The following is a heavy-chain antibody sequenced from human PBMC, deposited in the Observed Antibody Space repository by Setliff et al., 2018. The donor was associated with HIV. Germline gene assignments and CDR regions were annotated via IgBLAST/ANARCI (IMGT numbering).Heavy chain of an antibody. V-gene: IGHV4-61*02. Sequence: TLSLTCTVSGGSISSGSYYWSWIRQPAGKGLEWIGRIYTSGSTNYNPSLKSRVTISVDTSKNQFSLKLKSVTAADTAVYYCARETYYYDNPQYYYYYMDVWGKGTTVTVSS. J-gene: IGHJ6*03. CDR3: ARETYYYDNPQYYYYYMDV. CDR2: IYTSGST. CDR1: GGSISSGSYY. D-gene: IGHD3-22*01.